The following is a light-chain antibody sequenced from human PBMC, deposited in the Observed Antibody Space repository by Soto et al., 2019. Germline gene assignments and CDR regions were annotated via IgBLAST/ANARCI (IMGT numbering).Light chain of an antibody. Sequence: ESVLTQSPGTLSLSPGERATLSCRASQSVRSSFLAWYQLKPGQAPRLLIYGASSRATGIPDRFSGSESGTDFTLTISRLEPEDFAVYYCQQYDSSPWTFGQGTKVEIK. CDR1: QSVRSSF. J-gene: IGKJ1*01. CDR3: QQYDSSPWT. CDR2: GAS. V-gene: IGKV3-20*01.